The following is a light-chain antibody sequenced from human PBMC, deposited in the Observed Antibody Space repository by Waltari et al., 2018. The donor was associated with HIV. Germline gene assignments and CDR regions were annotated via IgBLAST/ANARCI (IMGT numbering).Light chain of an antibody. CDR3: RSYTSSSTRV. Sequence: QSITISCTGTSSDVGGYNYVPRYQRQPGKAPKLMIYDVNNRPSGVSNRLPGPKSGNAATLTISGLQAEDEADYYCRSYTSSSTRVFGRGTKVTVL. J-gene: IGLJ3*02. CDR2: DVN. CDR1: SSDVGGYNY. V-gene: IGLV2-14*03.